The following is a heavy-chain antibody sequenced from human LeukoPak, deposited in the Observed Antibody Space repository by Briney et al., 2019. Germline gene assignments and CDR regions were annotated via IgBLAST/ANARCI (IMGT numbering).Heavy chain of an antibody. Sequence: TSETLSLTCTVSGGSISSSSYYWGWIRQPPGKGLEWIGSIYYSGSTYYNPSLKSRVTISVDTSKNQFSLKLSSVTAADTAVYYCASDGGAYYDSTYYFDYWGQGTLVTVSS. D-gene: IGHD3-22*01. V-gene: IGHV4-39*01. J-gene: IGHJ4*02. CDR2: IYYSGST. CDR1: GGSISSSSYY. CDR3: ASDGGAYYDSTYYFDY.